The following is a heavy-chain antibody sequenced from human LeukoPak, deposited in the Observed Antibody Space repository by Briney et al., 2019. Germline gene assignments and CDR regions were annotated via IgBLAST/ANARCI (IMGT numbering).Heavy chain of an antibody. Sequence: PGGSLRLSCAASGLSFSSLWMHWVRQAPGKGLVWVSRISSDGSGTNYVDSVKGRFTISRDNAKNTLFLQMNSLRAEDTAVYYCVRGSPHLASPYYYMDVWGKGTTVPVSS. CDR2: ISSDGSGT. V-gene: IGHV3-74*01. CDR1: GLSFSSLW. J-gene: IGHJ6*03. D-gene: IGHD3-16*01. CDR3: VRGSPHLASPYYYMDV.